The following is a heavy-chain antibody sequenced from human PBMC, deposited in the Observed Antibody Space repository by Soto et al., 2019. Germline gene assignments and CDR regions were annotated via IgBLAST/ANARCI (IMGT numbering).Heavy chain of an antibody. V-gene: IGHV3-30-3*01. CDR3: ARGPLYDPLDY. D-gene: IGHD3-22*01. CDR2: ISYDGTDR. Sequence: PGGSLRLPRAASGFTFSNYPIHWVRQAPGKGLEWLAFISYDGTDRNYADSVKGRFTISRDNSKNTVYLQRSSLRAEDTAVYYCARGPLYDPLDYWGQGTLVTASS. J-gene: IGHJ4*02. CDR1: GFTFSNYP.